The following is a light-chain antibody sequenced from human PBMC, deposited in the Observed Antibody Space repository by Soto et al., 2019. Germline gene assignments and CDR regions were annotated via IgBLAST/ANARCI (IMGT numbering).Light chain of an antibody. CDR1: QGVSDW. CDR3: QQANSYPWT. Sequence: DIQMTQSPSSVSASVGDSVTITYRASQGVSDWVAWYQQKPGEAPKLLIYGSSSLLSGVPSRFSGTRSGTDFTLTISSLQPEDFATYYCQQANSYPWTFGQGTKVEIE. CDR2: GSS. V-gene: IGKV1-12*01. J-gene: IGKJ1*01.